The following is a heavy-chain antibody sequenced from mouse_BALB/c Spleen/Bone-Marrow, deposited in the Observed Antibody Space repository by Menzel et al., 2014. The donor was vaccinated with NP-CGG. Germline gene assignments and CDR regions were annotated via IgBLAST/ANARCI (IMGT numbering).Heavy chain of an antibody. V-gene: IGHV14-3*02. D-gene: IGHD2-2*01. J-gene: IGHJ2*01. CDR1: GFNIKDTY. CDR2: IDPANDNT. CDR3: ASYVYGYYFDY. Sequence: EVQLQQSGAELVKPGASVKLSCTASGFNIKDTYIHWVKQRPEQGLEWIGRIDPANDNTKYDPKFQGKATITADTSSSTAYLQISSLTSEDTAVYYCASYVYGYYFDYWGQGAPLTVSS.